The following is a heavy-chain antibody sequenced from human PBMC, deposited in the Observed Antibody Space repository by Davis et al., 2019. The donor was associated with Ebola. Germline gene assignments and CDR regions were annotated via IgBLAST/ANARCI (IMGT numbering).Heavy chain of an antibody. CDR2: IHSDGTNT. CDR3: ARDKYYTIDV. CDR1: VITFSSYA. D-gene: IGHD3-10*01. Sequence: HTGGSLRLSCADSVITFSSYAMTWVRQAPGKGLVWVSRIHSDGTNTIYTDSVKGRFTISRDNAKNTLYLQMNSLRAEDTAVYYCARDKYYTIDVWGQGTTVTVSS. J-gene: IGHJ6*02. V-gene: IGHV3-74*01.